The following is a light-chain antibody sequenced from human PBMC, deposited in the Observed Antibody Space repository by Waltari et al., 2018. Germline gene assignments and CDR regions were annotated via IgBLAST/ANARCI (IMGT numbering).Light chain of an antibody. CDR1: QGISSY. CDR3: QQYYSYPLT. J-gene: IGKJ4*01. Sequence: AIRMTQSPSSFSASTVDRVTITCRASQGISSYLAWYQQKPGKAPKLLSYAASTLQSGVPSRFSGSGSGTDFTLTISCLQSEDFATYYCQQYYSYPLTFGGGTKVEIK. V-gene: IGKV1-8*01. CDR2: AAS.